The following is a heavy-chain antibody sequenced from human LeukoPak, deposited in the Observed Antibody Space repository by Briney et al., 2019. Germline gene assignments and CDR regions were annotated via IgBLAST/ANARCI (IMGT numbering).Heavy chain of an antibody. D-gene: IGHD6-19*01. CDR3: ARWGYSSGS. V-gene: IGHV3-74*01. CDR1: GFTFSSYW. J-gene: IGHJ5*02. CDR2: ISTDGSST. Sequence: PGGSLRLSCAARGFTFSSYWMHWVRQAPGKGLVWVSRISTDGSSTTYADSVKGRFTVSRDNAKNTLYLQMNSLRAEDTAVYYCARWGYSSGSWGQGTLVTVSS.